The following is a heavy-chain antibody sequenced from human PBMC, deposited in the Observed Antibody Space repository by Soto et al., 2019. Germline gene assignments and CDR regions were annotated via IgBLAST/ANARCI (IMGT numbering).Heavy chain of an antibody. CDR2: ISTTSSNI. V-gene: IGHV3-48*02. Sequence: GGSLGLSCASSGFTFSIYSMNWVRQAPGKGPDWVSYISTTSSNIYYADSVKGRFTISIDNSKNSLYLQMNSLRDEDTSVYYCARGRWLQSYWGQGTMVTVSS. CDR3: ARGRWLQSY. D-gene: IGHD5-12*01. CDR1: GFTFSIYS. J-gene: IGHJ4*02.